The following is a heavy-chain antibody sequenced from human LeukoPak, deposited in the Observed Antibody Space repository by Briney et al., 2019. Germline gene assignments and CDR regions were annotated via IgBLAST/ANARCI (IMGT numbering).Heavy chain of an antibody. CDR3: ARVGTIFGVVIGSGWFDP. D-gene: IGHD3-3*01. Sequence: GASVKVSCKASGYTFTSYYMHLVRQAPGQGLEWMGIINPSGGSTSYAQKFQGRVTMTRDTSTGTVYMELSRLRSDDTAVYYCARVGTIFGVVIGSGWFDPWGQGTLVTVSS. V-gene: IGHV1-46*01. CDR2: INPSGGST. CDR1: GYTFTSYY. J-gene: IGHJ5*02.